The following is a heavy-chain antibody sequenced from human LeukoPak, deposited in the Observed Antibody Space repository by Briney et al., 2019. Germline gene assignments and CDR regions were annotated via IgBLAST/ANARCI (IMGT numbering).Heavy chain of an antibody. J-gene: IGHJ4*02. Sequence: GGSLRLSCAASGFTFSSYGMHWVRQAPGKGLEWVSAISGSGGSTYYADSVKGRFTISRDNSKNTLYLQMNSLRAEDTAVYYCAKVWGKNYDFWSGYSTYYFDYWGQGTLVTVSS. D-gene: IGHD3-3*01. V-gene: IGHV3-23*01. CDR3: AKVWGKNYDFWSGYSTYYFDY. CDR2: ISGSGGST. CDR1: GFTFSSYG.